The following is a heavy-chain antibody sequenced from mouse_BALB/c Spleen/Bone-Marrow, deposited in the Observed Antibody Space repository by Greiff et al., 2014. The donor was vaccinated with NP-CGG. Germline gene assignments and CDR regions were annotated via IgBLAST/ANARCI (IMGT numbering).Heavy chain of an antibody. CDR2: IDPANGNT. CDR1: GFNIKDTY. Sequence: VQLQQPGAELVKPGASVKLSCTASGFNIKDTYMHWVKQRPEQGLEWIGRIDPANGNTKYDPKFQGKATMTADTSSNTAYLQLSSLTSEDTAVYYCTRGYGNYALYYYAMDYWGQGTSVTVSS. CDR3: TRGYGNYALYYYAMDY. V-gene: IGHV14-3*02. D-gene: IGHD2-10*02. J-gene: IGHJ4*01.